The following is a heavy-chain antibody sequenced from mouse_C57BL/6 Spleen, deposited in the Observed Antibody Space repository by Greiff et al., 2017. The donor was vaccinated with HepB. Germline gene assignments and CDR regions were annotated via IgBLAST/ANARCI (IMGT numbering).Heavy chain of an antibody. Sequence: EVKLMESEGGLVQPGSSMKLSCTASGFTFSDYYMAWVRQVPEKGLEWVANINYDGSSTYYLDSLKSRFIISRDNAKNILYLQMSSLKSEDTATYYCARGGGGYGFAYWGQGTLVTVSA. V-gene: IGHV5-16*01. CDR3: ARGGGGYGFAY. J-gene: IGHJ3*01. CDR1: GFTFSDYY. CDR2: INYDGSST. D-gene: IGHD2-2*01.